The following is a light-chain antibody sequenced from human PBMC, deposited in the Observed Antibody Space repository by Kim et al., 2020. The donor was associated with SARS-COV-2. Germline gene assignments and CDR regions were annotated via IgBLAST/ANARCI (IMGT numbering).Light chain of an antibody. CDR3: TSYTSTSTLV. CDR2: DVS. CDR1: SSDVGGYIF. V-gene: IGLV2-14*03. Sequence: QSALTQPASVSGSPGQSITISCTGTSSDVGGYIFVSWYQQQPGKAPKLIIYDVSHRPSGVSNRFSGSKSGNRASLTIFGLQAEDEADYYCTSYTSTSTLVFGGGTQLTVL. J-gene: IGLJ2*01.